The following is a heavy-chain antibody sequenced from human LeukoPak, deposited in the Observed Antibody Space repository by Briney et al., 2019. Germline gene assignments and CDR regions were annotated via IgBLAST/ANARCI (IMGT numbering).Heavy chain of an antibody. CDR3: ARGDVYDWGAFDI. CDR1: GGSLSGYY. D-gene: IGHD5/OR15-5a*01. Sequence: SETLSLTCAVYGGSLSGYYWSWIRQPPGKGLEWIGEINHSGSTNYNPSLKSRVTISVDTSKNQFSPKLSSVTAADTAVYYCARGDVYDWGAFDIWGQGTRVTVSS. V-gene: IGHV4-34*01. J-gene: IGHJ3*02. CDR2: INHSGST.